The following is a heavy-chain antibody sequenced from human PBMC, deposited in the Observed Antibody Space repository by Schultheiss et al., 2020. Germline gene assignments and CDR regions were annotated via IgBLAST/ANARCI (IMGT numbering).Heavy chain of an antibody. Sequence: SETLSLTCTVSGGSISSGGYYWSWIRQHPGKGLEWIGYIYYSGSTYYNLSLKSRVTISVDTSKNQFSLKLSSVTAADTAVYYCARRDTSDAFDIWGQGTMVTVSS. J-gene: IGHJ3*02. CDR1: GGSISSGGYY. D-gene: IGHD5-18*01. CDR2: IYYSGST. V-gene: IGHV4-31*03. CDR3: ARRDTSDAFDI.